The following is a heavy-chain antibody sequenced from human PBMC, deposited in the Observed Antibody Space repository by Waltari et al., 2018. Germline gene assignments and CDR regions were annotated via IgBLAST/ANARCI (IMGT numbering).Heavy chain of an antibody. CDR3: ARDVVVIGWGWFDP. CDR2: IYSGGST. V-gene: IGHV3-53*01. Sequence: EVQLVESGGGLIQPGGSLRLSCAASGFTVSSHYLSWVREAPGKGLEWVSVIYSGGSTYYADSVKGRFTISRDNSKNTLYLQMNSLRAEDTAVYYCARDVVVIGWGWFDPWGQGTLVTVSS. J-gene: IGHJ5*02. CDR1: GFTVSSHY. D-gene: IGHD2-21*01.